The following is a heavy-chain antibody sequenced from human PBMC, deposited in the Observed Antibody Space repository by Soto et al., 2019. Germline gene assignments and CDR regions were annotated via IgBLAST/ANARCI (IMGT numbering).Heavy chain of an antibody. D-gene: IGHD1-26*01. J-gene: IGHJ4*02. Sequence: VKVSCKVSGYTLTELSMHWVRQAPGKGLEWMGGFDPEDGETIYAQKFQGRVTMTEDTSTDTAYMELSSLRSEDTAVYYCAPSGLVGATLFDYWGQGTLVTVSS. V-gene: IGHV1-24*01. CDR3: APSGLVGATLFDY. CDR2: FDPEDGET. CDR1: GYTLTELS.